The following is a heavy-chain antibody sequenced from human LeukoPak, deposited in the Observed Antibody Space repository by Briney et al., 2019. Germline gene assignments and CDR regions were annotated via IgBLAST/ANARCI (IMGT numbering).Heavy chain of an antibody. D-gene: IGHD6-19*01. CDR2: IRCDGTNK. V-gene: IGHV3-30*02. CDR3: AKVGSGWYGVDY. CDR1: KIIFSGYG. Sequence: PGGSLRLSCVASKIIFSGYGILWVRQAPGKGLEGVAFIRCDGTNKYYTDSVKGRFTISRDNSKNTLYLQMNSLRDDDTAVYYCAKVGSGWYGVDYWGQGTLVTVSS. J-gene: IGHJ4*02.